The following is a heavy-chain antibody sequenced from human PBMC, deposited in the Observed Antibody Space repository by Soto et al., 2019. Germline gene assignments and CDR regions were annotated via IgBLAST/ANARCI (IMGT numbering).Heavy chain of an antibody. CDR3: AKDQASGQGSFDS. CDR1: GFTFNIYG. Sequence: PGGSLRPSCAASGFTFNIYGMHWVRQAPDKGLEWVALISYDESNQYYADSVKGRFTISRDNSKNTLFLQMNSLRADDTAVYYCAKDQASGQGSFDSWGQGTLVTVSS. J-gene: IGHJ4*02. V-gene: IGHV3-30*18. CDR2: ISYDESNQ.